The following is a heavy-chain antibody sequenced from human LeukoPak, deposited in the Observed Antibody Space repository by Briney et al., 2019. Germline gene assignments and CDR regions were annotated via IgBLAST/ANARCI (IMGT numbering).Heavy chain of an antibody. CDR2: ISGSGGST. Sequence: PGGSLRLSCAASGFTFSSYAMSWVRQAPGKGLEWVSAISGSGGSTYYADSVKGRFTISRDNSKNTLYLQMNSLRPEDTAVYFCAKQGGAHTAMVLWFFDYWGQGTLVTVSS. CDR3: AKQGGAHTAMVLWFFDY. V-gene: IGHV3-23*01. D-gene: IGHD5-18*01. CDR1: GFTFSSYA. J-gene: IGHJ4*02.